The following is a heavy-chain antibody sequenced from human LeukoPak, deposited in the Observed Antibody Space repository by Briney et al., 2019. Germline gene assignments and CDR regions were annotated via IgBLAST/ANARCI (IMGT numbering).Heavy chain of an antibody. J-gene: IGHJ4*02. CDR3: ARLYSGSYGDY. D-gene: IGHD1-26*01. Sequence: GGSLRLSCAASGFTFSSYDMSWVRQAPGKGLEWVSSISSSSSYIYYADSVKGRFTISRDNAKNSLYLQMNSLRAEDTAVYYCARLYSGSYGDYWGQGTLVTVSS. CDR2: ISSSSSYI. CDR1: GFTFSSYD. V-gene: IGHV3-21*01.